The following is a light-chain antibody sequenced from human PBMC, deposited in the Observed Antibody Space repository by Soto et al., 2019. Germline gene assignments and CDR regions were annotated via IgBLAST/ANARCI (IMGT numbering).Light chain of an antibody. V-gene: IGKV1-5*01. Sequence: DIPMTQSPSTLSAYIGDRVTITCRASQSISSWLAWYQQKPGKAPMVLIYDASTLESGVPSRFSGGGSGTEFTLTITSLQPDDFATYYCQEYTTYSRTFGQGTKVEV. CDR2: DAS. CDR3: QEYTTYSRT. CDR1: QSISSW. J-gene: IGKJ1*01.